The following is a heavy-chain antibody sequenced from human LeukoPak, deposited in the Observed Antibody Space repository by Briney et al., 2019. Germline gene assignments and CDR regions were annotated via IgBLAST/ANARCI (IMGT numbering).Heavy chain of an antibody. D-gene: IGHD2-2*01. V-gene: IGHV3-7*01. CDR3: ARTRVVPAALWGYYFDY. CDR1: GFTFSSYW. J-gene: IGHJ4*02. CDR2: IKQDGSEK. Sequence: GGSLRLSCAASGFTFSSYWMSWVRQAPGKGLEWVANIKQDGSEKYYVDSVKGRFTISRDNAKNSLYLQMNSLRAEDTAVYYCARTRVVPAALWGYYFDYWGQGTLVTVSS.